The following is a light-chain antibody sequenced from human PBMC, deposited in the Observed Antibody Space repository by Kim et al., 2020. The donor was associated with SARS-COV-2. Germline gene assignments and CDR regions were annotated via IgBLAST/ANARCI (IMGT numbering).Light chain of an antibody. CDR2: DAS. V-gene: IGKV1-5*01. CDR1: QSISTW. CDR3: QQYNSFSLT. J-gene: IGKJ4*01. Sequence: GDRVTITCRTSQSISTWLAWYQQKPGKAPKLLIYDASTLESGVPSRFSGSGSGTEFTLTVNSLQPDDFATYFCQQYNSFSLTFGGGTKVDIK.